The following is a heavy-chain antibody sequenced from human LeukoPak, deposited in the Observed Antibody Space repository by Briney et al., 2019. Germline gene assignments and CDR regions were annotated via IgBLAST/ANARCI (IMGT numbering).Heavy chain of an antibody. J-gene: IGHJ4*02. V-gene: IGHV3-30*02. D-gene: IGHD2/OR15-2a*01. CDR2: IHYDGSIK. Sequence: GGSLSLSCGASGFTFSAYGMHWVRQAPGKGLEWVAFIHYDGSIKSYADSVKGRFTISRDNSNNTLYLQMNGLTTEDTAVYYCAKLSRTLPVDYWGQGTLVTVSS. CDR1: GFTFSAYG. CDR3: AKLSRTLPVDY.